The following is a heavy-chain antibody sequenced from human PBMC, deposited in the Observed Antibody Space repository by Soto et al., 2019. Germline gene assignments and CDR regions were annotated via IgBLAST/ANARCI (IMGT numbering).Heavy chain of an antibody. CDR1: GFTFGTTD. CDR3: VKNSGWFNT. Sequence: GSLRLSCAASGFTFGTTDMSWVRQAPGEGLEWVSTIDGSGGITYYADSVKGRFTISRDNSGNTVYLQMNSLRGDDTALYYCVKNSGWFNTWGQGALVTVSS. D-gene: IGHD3-10*01. V-gene: IGHV3-23*01. CDR2: IDGSGGIT. J-gene: IGHJ5*02.